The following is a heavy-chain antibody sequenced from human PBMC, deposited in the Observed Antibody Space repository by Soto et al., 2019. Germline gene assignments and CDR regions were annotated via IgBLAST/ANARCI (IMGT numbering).Heavy chain of an antibody. CDR2: ISGSGVST. V-gene: IGHV3-23*01. CDR1: GFTFSSYA. J-gene: IGHJ4*02. D-gene: IGHD3-22*01. CDR3: AKGRGAVYDSSSFDY. Sequence: AGGSLRLSCAASGFTFSSYAMSWVRQAPGKGLEWVSAISGSGVSTYYADSVKGRFTISRDNSKNTLYLQMNSLRAEDTAVYYCAKGRGAVYDSSSFDYWGQGTLVTVSS.